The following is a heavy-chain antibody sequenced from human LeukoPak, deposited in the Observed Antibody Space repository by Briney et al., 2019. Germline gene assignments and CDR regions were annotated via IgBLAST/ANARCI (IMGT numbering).Heavy chain of an antibody. J-gene: IGHJ4*02. CDR1: GFTFSSYA. Sequence: PGGSLRLSCAASGFTFSSYAMSWVRQAPGKGLEWVSAISGSGGSTYYADSVKGRFTISRDNSKNTLYLQMNSLRAEDTAVYYCATAMIVVVMPTMPTRRDYWGQGTLVTVSS. V-gene: IGHV3-23*01. D-gene: IGHD3-22*01. CDR3: ATAMIVVVMPTMPTRRDY. CDR2: ISGSGGST.